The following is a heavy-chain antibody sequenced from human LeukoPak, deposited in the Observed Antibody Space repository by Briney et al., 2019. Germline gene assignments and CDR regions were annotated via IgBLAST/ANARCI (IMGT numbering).Heavy chain of an antibody. D-gene: IGHD6-19*01. J-gene: IGHJ3*02. V-gene: IGHV4-59*01. CDR1: SGSISSYY. CDR2: IYYSGST. Sequence: SETLSLTCTVSSGSISSYYWSWIRQPPGKGLEWIGYIYYSGSTNYNPSLKSRVTISVDTSKNQFSLKLSSVTAAYTAVYSCARDYSAGAFDIWGQGTMVTVSS. CDR3: ARDYSAGAFDI.